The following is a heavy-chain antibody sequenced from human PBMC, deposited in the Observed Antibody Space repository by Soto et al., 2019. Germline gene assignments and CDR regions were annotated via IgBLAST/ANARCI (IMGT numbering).Heavy chain of an antibody. CDR2: IYYSGST. CDR3: ASWGCSGGSCYPNSDY. J-gene: IGHJ4*02. V-gene: IGHV4-59*01. CDR1: GGSISSYY. D-gene: IGHD2-15*01. Sequence: SETLSLTCTVSGGSISSYYWSWIRQPPGKGLEWIGYIYYSGSTNYNPSLKSRVTISVDTSKNQFSLKLSSVTAADTAVYYCASWGCSGGSCYPNSDYWGQGTLVTVSS.